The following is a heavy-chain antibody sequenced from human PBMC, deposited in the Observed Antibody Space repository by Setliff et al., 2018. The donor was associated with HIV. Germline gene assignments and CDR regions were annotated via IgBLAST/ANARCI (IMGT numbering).Heavy chain of an antibody. Sequence: GGSLRLSCAASGFTISSYHIHWVRQAPGKGLEWVAFVRHDGDVQIYADSVKGRFTASRDNPKNTVSLQMNSLRAEDTAVYYCARPAGMLLYPFDAFDIWGQGTMVTVSS. V-gene: IGHV3-30*02. J-gene: IGHJ3*02. CDR1: GFTISSYH. CDR3: ARPAGMLLYPFDAFDI. CDR2: VRHDGDVQ. D-gene: IGHD2-2*02.